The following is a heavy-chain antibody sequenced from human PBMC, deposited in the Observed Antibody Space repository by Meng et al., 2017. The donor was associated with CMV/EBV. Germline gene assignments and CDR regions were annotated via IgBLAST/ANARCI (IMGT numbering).Heavy chain of an antibody. D-gene: IGHD1-7*01. CDR3: ARATPRITGTTGFDP. J-gene: IGHJ5*02. CDR2: IYYSGST. Sequence: SETLSLTCTVSGGSISSSSYYWGWIRQPPGKGLEWIGSIYYSGSTYYNPSLKSRVTISVDTSKNQFSLKLSSVTAADTAVYYCARATPRITGTTGFDPWGQGTLVTVSS. V-gene: IGHV4-39*01. CDR1: GGSISSSSYY.